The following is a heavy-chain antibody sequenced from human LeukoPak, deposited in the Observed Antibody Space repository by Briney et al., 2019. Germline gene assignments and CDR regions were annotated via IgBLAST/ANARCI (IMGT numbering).Heavy chain of an antibody. V-gene: IGHV3-74*01. CDR3: ARETMVRGVIANYYYYYMDV. J-gene: IGHJ6*03. D-gene: IGHD3-10*01. CDR1: GFTFSSYW. CDR2: INSDGSST. Sequence: GGSLRLSCVASGFTFSSYWMHWVRQAPGKGLVWVSRINSDGSSTSYADSVKGRFTISRDNAKNTLYLQMNSLRAEDTAVYYCARETMVRGVIANYYYYYMDVWGKGTTVTVSS.